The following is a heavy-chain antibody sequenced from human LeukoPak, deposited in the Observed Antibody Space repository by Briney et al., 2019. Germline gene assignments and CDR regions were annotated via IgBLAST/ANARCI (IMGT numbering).Heavy chain of an antibody. V-gene: IGHV3-21*01. J-gene: IGHJ4*02. CDR2: ISSSSSYI. CDR3: ARDAVAGNDY. CDR1: GFTFSGYS. D-gene: IGHD6-19*01. Sequence: GGSLRLSCAASGFTFSGYSMNWVRQAPGKGLEWVSSISSSSSYIYYADSVKGRFTISRDNAKNSLYLQMNSLRAEDTAVYYCARDAVAGNDYWGQGTLVTVSS.